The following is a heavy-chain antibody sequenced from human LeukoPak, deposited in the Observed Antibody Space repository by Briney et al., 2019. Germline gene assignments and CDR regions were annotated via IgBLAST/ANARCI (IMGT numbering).Heavy chain of an antibody. V-gene: IGHV4-59*01. Sequence: SETLSLTCTVSGGSISSYYWSWIRQPPGKGLEWIGYIYYSGSTNYNPSLKSRVTISVDTSKNQFSLKLSSVTAADTAVYYCARATSAGHLDYWGQGTLVTVSS. D-gene: IGHD6-13*01. CDR1: GGSISSYY. CDR2: IYYSGST. J-gene: IGHJ4*02. CDR3: ARATSAGHLDY.